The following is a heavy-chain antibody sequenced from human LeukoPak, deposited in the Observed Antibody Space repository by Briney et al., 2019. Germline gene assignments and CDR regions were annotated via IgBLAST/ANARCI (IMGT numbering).Heavy chain of an antibody. Sequence: ASVKVSCKASGYTFTDYYMHWVRQAPGQGLEWMGWINPNSGGTNYAQKFQGRVIMTRDTSIRTAYMELSRLRSDDTAIYYCARDRTERDFDYWGQGTLVTVPS. CDR2: INPNSGGT. J-gene: IGHJ4*02. CDR1: GYTFTDYY. CDR3: ARDRTERDFDY. V-gene: IGHV1-2*02. D-gene: IGHD5-24*01.